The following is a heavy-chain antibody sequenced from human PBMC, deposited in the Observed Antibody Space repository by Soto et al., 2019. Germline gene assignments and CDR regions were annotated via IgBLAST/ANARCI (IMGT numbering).Heavy chain of an antibody. V-gene: IGHV4-39*01. CDR1: GGSIYRSGYY. CDR2: IDYNGAT. Sequence: SETLSLTCTVSGGSIYRSGYYWGWIRQPPGRGLEWIGNIDYNGATYSNPSLKSRVTISRDTSKNQFSLKLTSVTAADSALYYCGKVLVGATGHTDSDSWGPGTLVTVSS. D-gene: IGHD2-15*01. J-gene: IGHJ4*02. CDR3: GKVLVGATGHTDSDS.